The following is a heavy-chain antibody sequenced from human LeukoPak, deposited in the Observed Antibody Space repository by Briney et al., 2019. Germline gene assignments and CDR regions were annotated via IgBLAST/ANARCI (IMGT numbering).Heavy chain of an antibody. D-gene: IGHD5-24*01. CDR2: IYYSGST. CDR1: GGSMSSYY. V-gene: IGHV4-59*08. Sequence: PSETLSLTCTVSGGSMSSYYWSWIRQPPGKGLEWIGYIYYSGSTKYNPSLKSRVTISVDTSKNQLSLKLSSVTAADTAVYYCARGARAGYNLEPFDYWGQGTLVTVSS. CDR3: ARGARAGYNLEPFDY. J-gene: IGHJ4*02.